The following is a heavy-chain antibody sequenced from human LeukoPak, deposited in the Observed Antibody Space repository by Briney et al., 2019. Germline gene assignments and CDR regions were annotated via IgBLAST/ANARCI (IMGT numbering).Heavy chain of an antibody. D-gene: IGHD3-3*01. CDR3: ARVRGLEWLLKHLDS. J-gene: IGHJ4*02. CDR2: ISGSGYPM. CDR1: GFTFSTYE. V-gene: IGHV3-48*03. Sequence: GGSLRLSCTASGFTFSTYEMNWVRQAPEKGLEWVSYISGSGYPMYYADSVKGRFTISRDNAKNSLYLQMNSLRAEDTAIYYCARVRGLEWLLKHLDSWGQGTLVTVSS.